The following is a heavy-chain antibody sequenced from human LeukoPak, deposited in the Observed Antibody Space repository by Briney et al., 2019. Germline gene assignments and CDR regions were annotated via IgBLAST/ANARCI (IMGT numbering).Heavy chain of an antibody. J-gene: IGHJ6*02. CDR3: ARDLHYYVAMDL. V-gene: IGHV3-23*01. Sequence: PGGSLRLSCEASGFTFSAYAMTWVRQAPGKGLEWVSSIGSDNKPHYSESVKGRFAISRDNSKNILFLHLSSLRAEDTALYYCARDLHYYVAMDLWGQGTTVTVSS. CDR1: GFTFSAYA. CDR2: IGSDNKP.